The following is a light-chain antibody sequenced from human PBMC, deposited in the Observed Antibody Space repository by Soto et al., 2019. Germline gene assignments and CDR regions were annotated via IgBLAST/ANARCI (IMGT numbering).Light chain of an antibody. J-gene: IGLJ1*01. Sequence: QSVLTQPPSASGSPGQSVTFSCTGTSSDVGRYNYVSWYQQHPGKAPKLIVYGVTHRPSGVSSRFSASKSAYTASLTISALQAEDEADYYCSSFTTTYFYVFGPGTKLTVL. CDR3: SSFTTTYFYV. CDR1: SSDVGRYNY. V-gene: IGLV2-14*01. CDR2: GVT.